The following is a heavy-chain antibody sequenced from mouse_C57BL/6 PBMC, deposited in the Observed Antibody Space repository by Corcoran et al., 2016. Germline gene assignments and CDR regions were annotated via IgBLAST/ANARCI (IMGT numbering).Heavy chain of an antibody. CDR1: GYTFTDYY. CDR3: ARHTYGPYY. J-gene: IGHJ2*01. V-gene: IGHV1-19*01. D-gene: IGHD1-1*02. Sequence: EVQLQQSGPVLVKPGASVKMSCKASGYTFTDYYMNWVKQSHGKSLEWIGVINPYNGGTSYNQKFKGKATLTVDKSSSTAYMELNSLTSEDSAVYYGARHTYGPYYGGQGTPLPVSS. CDR2: INPYNGGT.